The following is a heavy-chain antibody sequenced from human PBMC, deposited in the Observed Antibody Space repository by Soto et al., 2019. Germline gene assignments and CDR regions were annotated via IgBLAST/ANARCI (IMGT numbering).Heavy chain of an antibody. J-gene: IGHJ6*02. D-gene: IGHD6-6*01. Sequence: QVQLVQSGAEVKKPGSSVKVSCKASGGTFSSYAISWVRQAPGQGLEWMGGIIPIFGTANYAQKFQGRVTITADESTNTAYMELSSLRSEDTAVYYCARGTSIAARPGYYYGMDVWGQGTTVTVSS. CDR1: GGTFSSYA. V-gene: IGHV1-69*01. CDR2: IIPIFGTA. CDR3: ARGTSIAARPGYYYGMDV.